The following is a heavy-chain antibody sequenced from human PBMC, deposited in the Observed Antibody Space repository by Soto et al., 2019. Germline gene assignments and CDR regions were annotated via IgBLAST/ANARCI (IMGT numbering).Heavy chain of an antibody. D-gene: IGHD2-21*01. Sequence: SETLSLTCAVSGGSISSGGYSWSWVRQPPGKGLEWIGYIYHSGSTYYNPSLKSRVTISVDRSKNQFSLKLSSVTAADTAVYYCARGNVVAIDYWGQGTLVTVS. V-gene: IGHV4-30-2*01. CDR2: IYHSGST. J-gene: IGHJ4*02. CDR3: ARGNVVAIDY. CDR1: GGSISSGGYS.